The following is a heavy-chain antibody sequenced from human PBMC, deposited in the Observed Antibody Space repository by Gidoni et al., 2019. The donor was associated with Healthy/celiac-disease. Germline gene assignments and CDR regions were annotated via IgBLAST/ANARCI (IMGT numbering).Heavy chain of an antibody. D-gene: IGHD3-3*01. Sequence: EVQLVESGGGLVQPGRSLRLSCAASGFTFDDYAMHWVRQAPGKGLGWVSGISWNSGSIGYADSVKGRFTISRDNAKNSLYLQMNSLRAEDTALYYCAKDYDFWSGYYSSWGQGTLVTVSS. CDR2: ISWNSGSI. V-gene: IGHV3-9*01. CDR3: AKDYDFWSGYYSS. J-gene: IGHJ5*02. CDR1: GFTFDDYA.